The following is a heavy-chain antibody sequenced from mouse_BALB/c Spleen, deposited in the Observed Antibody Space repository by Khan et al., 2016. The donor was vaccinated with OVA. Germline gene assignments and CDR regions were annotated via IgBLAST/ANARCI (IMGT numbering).Heavy chain of an antibody. V-gene: IGHV1-7*01. CDR3: TGRGLFGLFAY. J-gene: IGHJ3*01. CDR1: GYTFTTYW. D-gene: IGHD6-2*01. CDR2: INPSTGYT. Sequence: QVGLQQPGAELAKPGASVKMSCTASGYTFTTYWIHWIKQRPGQGLEWIGYINPSTGYTEYNKKFKDKATLTADESSSTAYMQLNRLTSADSAVYDCTGRGLFGLFAYWGQGTLVTVSA.